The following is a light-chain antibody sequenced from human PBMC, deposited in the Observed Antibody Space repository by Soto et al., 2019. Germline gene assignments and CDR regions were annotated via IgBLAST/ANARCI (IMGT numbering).Light chain of an antibody. CDR1: QSVDSSY. J-gene: IGKJ2*01. CDR2: GTS. CDR3: QQYDNSLYT. Sequence: ENVLTQSPGTLSLSPGERATLSCRASQSVDSSYLAWYQQKPGQAPRLLIYGTSSRATGISDRFSGSGSGTDFALTINSLEPEDFAVYYCQQYDNSLYTFGQGTKLEIK. V-gene: IGKV3-20*01.